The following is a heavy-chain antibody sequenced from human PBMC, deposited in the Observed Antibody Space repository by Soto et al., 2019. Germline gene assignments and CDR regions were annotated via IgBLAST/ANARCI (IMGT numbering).Heavy chain of an antibody. CDR3: ARHKGRLVASYNCFDP. V-gene: IGHV1-18*01. CDR1: GYTFVSHG. D-gene: IGHD2-2*01. CDR2: ISVSNGNT. J-gene: IGHJ5*02. Sequence: QAQLAQSGAEVRKPGASVKVSCKASGYTFVSHGISWVRQAPGQGLEWLGWISVSNGNTKYAPKLQGRVTLTTDTSKSTAYRQLTSLRSDDTAVYYCARHKGRLVASYNCFDPWGQGTLVTVSS.